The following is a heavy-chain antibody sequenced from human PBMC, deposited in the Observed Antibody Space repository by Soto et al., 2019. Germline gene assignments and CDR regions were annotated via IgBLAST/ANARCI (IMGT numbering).Heavy chain of an antibody. CDR2: INWNGGNI. CDR3: VKAGVLDLFVEGRVCFDI. V-gene: IGHV3-9*01. CDR1: GFTFDNSG. J-gene: IGHJ4*02. Sequence: EVQLVESGGGLVQPGRSLRLSCAASGFTFDNSGMNWVRQAPGKGLEWVAGINWNGGNIGYADSVKGRFTISRDNAKDSLSRELNSLMPDDTGDCNSVKAGVLDLFVEGRVCFDIWGQGTLVTVSS. D-gene: IGHD3-3*01.